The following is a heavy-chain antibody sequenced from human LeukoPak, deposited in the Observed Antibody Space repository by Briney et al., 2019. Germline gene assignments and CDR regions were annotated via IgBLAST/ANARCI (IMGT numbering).Heavy chain of an antibody. CDR1: GGSISSGGYY. V-gene: IGHV4-31*03. D-gene: IGHD2-2*01. Sequence: SPSETLSLTCTVSGGSISSGGYYWSWIRQHPGKGLEWIGYIYYSGSTYYNPSLKSRVTISVDTSKNQFSLKLSSVTAADTAVYYCASYCSSTSCSQQDKVFPAIGSGFDYWGQGTLVTVSS. CDR2: IYYSGST. J-gene: IGHJ4*02. CDR3: ASYCSSTSCSQQDKVFPAIGSGFDY.